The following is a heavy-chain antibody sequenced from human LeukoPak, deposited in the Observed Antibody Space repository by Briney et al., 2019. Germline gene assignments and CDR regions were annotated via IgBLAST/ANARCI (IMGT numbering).Heavy chain of an antibody. J-gene: IGHJ3*02. D-gene: IGHD3-3*01. CDR1: GGTFSSYA. Sequence: SVKVSCKASGGTFSSYAISWVRQAPGQGLEWMGRIIPIFGTANYAQKFQGRVTITTDESTSTAYMELSSLRSEDTAVYYCARLPSFGVVTDDAFGIWGQGTMVTVSS. CDR3: ARLPSFGVVTDDAFGI. V-gene: IGHV1-69*05. CDR2: IIPIFGTA.